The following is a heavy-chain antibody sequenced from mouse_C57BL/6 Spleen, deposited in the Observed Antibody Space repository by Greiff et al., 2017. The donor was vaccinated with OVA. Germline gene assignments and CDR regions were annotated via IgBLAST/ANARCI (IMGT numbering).Heavy chain of an antibody. CDR3: ANLYYGSSYDAMDY. Sequence: VQLQQPGAELVKPGASVKLSCKASGYTFTSYWMHWVKQRPGRGLEWIGRIDPNGGGTKYNEKFTSKATLTVDNPSSTAYMQLSSLTSEDSAVYYCANLYYGSSYDAMDYWGQGTSVTVAS. CDR2: IDPNGGGT. J-gene: IGHJ4*01. CDR1: GYTFTSYW. D-gene: IGHD1-1*01. V-gene: IGHV1-72*01.